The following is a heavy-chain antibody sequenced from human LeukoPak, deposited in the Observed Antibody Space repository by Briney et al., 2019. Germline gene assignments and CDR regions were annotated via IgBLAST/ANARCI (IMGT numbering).Heavy chain of an antibody. D-gene: IGHD5-12*01. CDR3: ARDSAHSGYDQDAFDI. V-gene: IGHV4-39*07. Sequence: SETLSLTCTVSGGSISSSSYYWGWIRQPPGKGLEWIGSIYYSGSTYYNPSLKSRVTISVDTSKNQFSLKLSSVTAADTAVYYCARDSAHSGYDQDAFDIWGQGTMVTVSS. J-gene: IGHJ3*02. CDR1: GGSISSSSYY. CDR2: IYYSGST.